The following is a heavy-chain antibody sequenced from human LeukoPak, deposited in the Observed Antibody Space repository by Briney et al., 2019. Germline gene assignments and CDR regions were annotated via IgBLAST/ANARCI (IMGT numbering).Heavy chain of an antibody. J-gene: IGHJ4*02. CDR3: ARDPGGFEGVFDY. D-gene: IGHD5-12*01. CDR1: GFTVSSNY. CDR2: IYSGGST. V-gene: IGHV3-53*01. Sequence: GGSLRLSCAASGFTVSSNYMSWVRQAPGKGLEWVSVIYSGGSTYYADSVKGRFTISRDNSKNTPYLQMNSLRAEDTAVYYCARDPGGFEGVFDYWGQGTLVTVSS.